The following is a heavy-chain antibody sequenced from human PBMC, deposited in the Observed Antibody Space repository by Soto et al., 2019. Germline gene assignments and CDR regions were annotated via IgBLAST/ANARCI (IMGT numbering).Heavy chain of an antibody. CDR1: RFSFSSYW. CDR2: IERDGSNT. Sequence: PGGSLRLSCAASRFSFSSYWMHWFRQAPGKGLVWVSRIERDGSNTDYADSVKGRFTISRDNTKNTLYLQMNSLRAEDTAVYYCARSYYYYDLDVWGQGTTVTVSS. J-gene: IGHJ6*02. V-gene: IGHV3-74*01. CDR3: ARSYYYYDLDV.